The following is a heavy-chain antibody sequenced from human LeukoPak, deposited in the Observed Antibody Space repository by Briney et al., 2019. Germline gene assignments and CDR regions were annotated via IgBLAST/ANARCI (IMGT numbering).Heavy chain of an antibody. D-gene: IGHD3-10*01. J-gene: IGHJ5*02. CDR1: GFTFSSYA. V-gene: IGHV3-30*01. CDR3: ATFGEYTYNWFDP. Sequence: GSLRLSCAASGFTFSSYAMHWVRQAPGKGLEWVAVISYDGSNKYYADSVKGRFTISRDNSKNTLYLQMNSLRAEDTAVYYCATFGEYTYNWFDPWGQGTLVTVSS. CDR2: ISYDGSNK.